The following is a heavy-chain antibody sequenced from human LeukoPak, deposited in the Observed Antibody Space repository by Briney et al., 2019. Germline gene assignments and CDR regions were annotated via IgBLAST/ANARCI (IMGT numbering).Heavy chain of an antibody. V-gene: IGHV3-30*01. J-gene: IGHJ4*02. Sequence: PGRSLRLSCAASGFTFSSYAMHWVRQAPGKGLEWVAVISYDGSNKYYADSVKGRFTISRDNSKNTLYLQMNSLRAEDTAVYYCARGYTYGVDYWGPGTLVTVSS. D-gene: IGHD5-18*01. CDR1: GFTFSSYA. CDR3: ARGYTYGVDY. CDR2: ISYDGSNK.